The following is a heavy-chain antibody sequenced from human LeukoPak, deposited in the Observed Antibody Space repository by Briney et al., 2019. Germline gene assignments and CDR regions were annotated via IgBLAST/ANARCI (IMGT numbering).Heavy chain of an antibody. CDR2: ISGSGDTT. D-gene: IGHD2-2*01. Sequence: QPGGSLRLSCTASRFTFSTYAMSWVRQAPGKGLEWVSSISGSGDTTYYTGSVKGRFTISRDNSKNALYLQMSSLRAEDTAVYYCAKSQCNDQQVVQRIDYWGQGTLVTVSS. CDR3: AKSQCNDQQVVQRIDY. J-gene: IGHJ4*02. V-gene: IGHV3-23*01. CDR1: RFTFSTYA.